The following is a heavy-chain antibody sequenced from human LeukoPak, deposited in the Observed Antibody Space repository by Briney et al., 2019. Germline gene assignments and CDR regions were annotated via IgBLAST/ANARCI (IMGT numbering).Heavy chain of an antibody. CDR3: AKRGAVGAAYYFDY. D-gene: IGHD1-26*01. CDR2: ISYDGSNK. J-gene: IGHJ4*02. V-gene: IGHV3-30-3*02. CDR1: GFTFSSYT. Sequence: GGSLRLSCAASGFTFSSYTMHWVRQAPGKGLEWVASISYDGSNKYYGDFVKGRFTISRDNPKNTLYLQMNSLRAEDTALYYCAKRGAVGAAYYFDYWGQGTLVTVSS.